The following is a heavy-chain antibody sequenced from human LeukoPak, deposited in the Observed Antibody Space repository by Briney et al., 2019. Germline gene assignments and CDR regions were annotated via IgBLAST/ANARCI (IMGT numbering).Heavy chain of an antibody. V-gene: IGHV4-59*01. CDR2: IYDSGST. Sequence: PSETLSLTCTVAGGSISSYYWSWIRQPPGKGLEWIGYIYDSGSTNYNPSLKSRVTISVDTSKNQFSLKLSSVTAADTAVYYCACLTTADAFDIWGQGTMVTVSS. D-gene: IGHD3-22*01. J-gene: IGHJ3*02. CDR1: GGSISSYY. CDR3: ACLTTADAFDI.